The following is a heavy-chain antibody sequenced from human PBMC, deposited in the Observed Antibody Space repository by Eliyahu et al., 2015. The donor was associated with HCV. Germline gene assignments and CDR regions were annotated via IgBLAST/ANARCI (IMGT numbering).Heavy chain of an antibody. CDR1: GXTFXDYX. D-gene: IGHD6-13*01. CDR3: AKDVRYSSSWSSFGWFDP. J-gene: IGHJ5*02. Sequence: EVQLVESGGGLVQPGRSLXLSCAASGXTFXDYXXHWXRQAPGKGLEWVSGISWNSGSIGYADSVKGRFTISRDNAKNSLYLQMNSLRAEDTALYYCAKDVRYSSSWSSFGWFDPWGQGTLVTVSS. V-gene: IGHV3-9*01. CDR2: ISWNSGSI.